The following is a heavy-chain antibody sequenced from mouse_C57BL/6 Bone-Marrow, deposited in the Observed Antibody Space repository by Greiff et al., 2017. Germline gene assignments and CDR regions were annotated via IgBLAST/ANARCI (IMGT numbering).Heavy chain of an antibody. CDR2: IYPRSGNT. Sequence: VQLQQSGAELARPGASVKLSCKASGYTFTSYGISWVKQRTGQGLEWIGEIYPRSGNTYYNEKFKGKATLTADKSSSTAYMELRSLTSEDYAVYFCARLRYYGSSYAGYWGQGTTLTVSS. CDR1: GYTFTSYG. CDR3: ARLRYYGSSYAGY. J-gene: IGHJ2*01. V-gene: IGHV1-81*01. D-gene: IGHD1-1*01.